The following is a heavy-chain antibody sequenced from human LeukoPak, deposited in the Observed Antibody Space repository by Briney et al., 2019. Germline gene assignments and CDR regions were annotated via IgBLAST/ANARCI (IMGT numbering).Heavy chain of an antibody. CDR1: GYTFTGYY. CDR2: INPNSGGT. J-gene: IGHJ1*01. Sequence: ASVKVSCKASGYTFTGYYMHWVRQAPGQGLEWMGRINPNSGGTNYAQKFQGRVTMSRDTSISTAYMELTRLRSDDTAAYYCAAGGSSSSSDEFFQHWGQGTLVTVSS. D-gene: IGHD6-6*01. V-gene: IGHV1-2*06. CDR3: AAGGSSSSSDEFFQH.